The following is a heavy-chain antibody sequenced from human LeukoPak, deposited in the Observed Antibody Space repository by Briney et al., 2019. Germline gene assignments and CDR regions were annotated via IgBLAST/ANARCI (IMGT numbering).Heavy chain of an antibody. CDR3: TKRGAYYVDY. CDR2: ITSGDGSP. Sequence: GGSLRLSCAASGFTFGTSAMSWVRQTPEKGLEWASTITSGDGSPYYADSVKGRFTISRDNSNNMLYLQMNSLGVEDTAVYYCTKRGAYYVDYWGRGIPVTVSS. J-gene: IGHJ4*02. V-gene: IGHV3-23*01. D-gene: IGHD3-16*01. CDR1: GFTFGTSA.